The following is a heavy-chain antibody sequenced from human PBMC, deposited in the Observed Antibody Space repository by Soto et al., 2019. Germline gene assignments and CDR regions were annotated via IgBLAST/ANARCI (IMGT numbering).Heavy chain of an antibody. CDR2: ISSSSSYI. D-gene: IGHD2-2*01. CDR3: ARRRKGGHCSSTSCYGSVMDV. Sequence: GGSLRLSCAASGFTFSSYSMNWVRQAPGKGLEWVSSISSSSSYIYYADSVKGRFTISRDNAKNSLYLQMNSLRAEDTAVYYCARRRKGGHCSSTSCYGSVMDVWGEGTTATVYS. CDR1: GFTFSSYS. J-gene: IGHJ6*04. V-gene: IGHV3-21*01.